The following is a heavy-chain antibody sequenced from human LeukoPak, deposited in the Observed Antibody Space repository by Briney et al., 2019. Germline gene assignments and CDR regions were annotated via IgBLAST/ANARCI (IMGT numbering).Heavy chain of an antibody. CDR3: AGYRVATMLDY. CDR1: GGSFSGYY. J-gene: IGHJ4*02. V-gene: IGHV4-34*01. CDR2: INHSGST. D-gene: IGHD5-24*01. Sequence: SETLSLTCAVYGGSFSGYYWSWIRQPPGKGLEWIGEINHSGSTNYNPSLKSRVTISVDTSKNQFSLKLGFVTATDTAIYFCAGYRVATMLDYWGQGTLVTVSS.